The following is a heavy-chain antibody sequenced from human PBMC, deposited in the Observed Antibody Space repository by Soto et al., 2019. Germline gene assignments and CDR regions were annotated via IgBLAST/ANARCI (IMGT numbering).Heavy chain of an antibody. D-gene: IGHD3-22*01. V-gene: IGHV1-3*01. CDR3: ARDGYYDSSGYLGTNAFDI. CDR2: INAGNGNT. CDR1: GYTFTSYA. Sequence: GASVKVSCKASGYTFTSYAMHWVRQAPGQRLEWMGWINAGNGNTKYSQKFQGRVTITRDTSASTAYMELSSLRSEDTAVYYCARDGYYDSSGYLGTNAFDIWGQGTMVTVSS. J-gene: IGHJ3*02.